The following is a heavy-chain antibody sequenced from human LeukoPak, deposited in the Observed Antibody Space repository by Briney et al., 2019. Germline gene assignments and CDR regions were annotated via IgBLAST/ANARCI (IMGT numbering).Heavy chain of an antibody. D-gene: IGHD2-8*02. J-gene: IGHJ4*02. Sequence: GGSLRLSCAASGFTFSSYEMNWVRQAPGKGLEWVSYINSSDSSTYYADSVKGRFTISRDNAKNTLYLHMNSLRAEDTALYYCAKYCYPGYWGKGTLVTVSS. CDR3: AKYCYPGY. V-gene: IGHV3-23*05. CDR1: GFTFSSYE. CDR2: INSSDSST.